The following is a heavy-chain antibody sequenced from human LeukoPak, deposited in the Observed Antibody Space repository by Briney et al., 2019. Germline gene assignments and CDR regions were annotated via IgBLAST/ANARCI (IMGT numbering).Heavy chain of an antibody. Sequence: GGSLRLSCAASGFTCSNAWMSWVRQAPGKGLEWVGRIKSKTDGGTTDYAAPVKGRFTISRDDSKNTLYLQMNSLKTEDTAVYYCTTDPPVPADDAFDIWGQGTMVTVSS. CDR1: GFTCSNAW. CDR3: TTDPPVPADDAFDI. CDR2: IKSKTDGGTT. V-gene: IGHV3-15*01. D-gene: IGHD2-2*01. J-gene: IGHJ3*02.